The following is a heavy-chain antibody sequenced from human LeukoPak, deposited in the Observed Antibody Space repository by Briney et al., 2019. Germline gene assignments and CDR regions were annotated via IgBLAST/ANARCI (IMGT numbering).Heavy chain of an antibody. CDR2: ISSSSSYI. Sequence: GGSLRLSCAASGFTFSSYSMNWVRQAPGKGLEWVSSISSSSSYIYYADSVKGRFTISRDNAKNSLYLQMNSLRAEDTAVYYCARAWEPPTMVRGYPIPGYWGQGTLVTVSS. CDR3: ARAWEPPTMVRGYPIPGY. J-gene: IGHJ4*02. V-gene: IGHV3-21*01. CDR1: GFTFSSYS. D-gene: IGHD3-10*01.